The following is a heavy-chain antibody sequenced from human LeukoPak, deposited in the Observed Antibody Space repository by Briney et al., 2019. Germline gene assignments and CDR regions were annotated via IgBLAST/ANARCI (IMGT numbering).Heavy chain of an antibody. CDR2: IYYSGST. J-gene: IGHJ3*02. CDR1: GGSISSGSYY. V-gene: IGHV4-61*01. D-gene: IGHD2-15*01. CDR3: ARRMKLAAKGDAFDI. Sequence: SETLSLTCTVSGGSISSGSYYWSWIRQPPGKGLEWIGYIYYSGSTNYNPSLKSRVTISVDTSKNQFSLKLSSVTAADTAVYYCARRMKLAAKGDAFDIWGQGTMVTVSS.